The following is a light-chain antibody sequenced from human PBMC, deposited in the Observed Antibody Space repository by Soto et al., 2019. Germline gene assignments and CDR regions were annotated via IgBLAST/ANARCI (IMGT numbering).Light chain of an antibody. CDR2: GSS. J-gene: IGKJ1*01. V-gene: IGKV3-15*01. CDR3: QQYGTSPQT. CDR1: QSVSTN. Sequence: EIVLTQSPATLSVSPGERATLSCRASQSVSTNLAWYQQKLGQAPRVLIYGSSSRATGVPARFSGSGSGTEFTLTISSLQSEDFAVYYCQQYGTSPQTFGQGTKVDIK.